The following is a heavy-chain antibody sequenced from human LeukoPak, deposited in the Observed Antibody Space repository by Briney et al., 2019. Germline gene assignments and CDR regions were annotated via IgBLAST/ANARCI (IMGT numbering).Heavy chain of an antibody. J-gene: IGHJ3*02. CDR1: GFTFSSYW. D-gene: IGHD1-26*01. CDR3: ARDRGSGSYWGDAFDI. Sequence: TGGSLRLSCAASGFTFSSYWMNWVRQAPGKGLEWVANIKQDGSEKYYVDSVKGRFTISRDNAKNSLYLKMNSLRGEDTAVYYCARDRGSGSYWGDAFDIWGQGTMVTVSS. V-gene: IGHV3-7*01. CDR2: IKQDGSEK.